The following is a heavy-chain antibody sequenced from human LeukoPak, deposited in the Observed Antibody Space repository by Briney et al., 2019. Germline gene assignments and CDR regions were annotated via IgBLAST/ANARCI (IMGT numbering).Heavy chain of an antibody. CDR2: IYSGGST. CDR1: GFTVSSNY. Sequence: GGSLRLSCAASGFTVSSNYMSWVRQAPGKGLEWVSVIYSGGSTYYADSVKGRFTISRDNSKNTLYLQMNSLRAEDTAVYYCARAPLSTMVRGVIDYWGQGTLVTVSS. V-gene: IGHV3-66*01. D-gene: IGHD3-10*01. J-gene: IGHJ4*02. CDR3: ARAPLSTMVRGVIDY.